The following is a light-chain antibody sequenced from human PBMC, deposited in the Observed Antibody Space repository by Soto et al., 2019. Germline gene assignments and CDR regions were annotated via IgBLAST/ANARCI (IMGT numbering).Light chain of an antibody. CDR1: QSVSSN. CDR3: QQYNNWPPLT. CDR2: GAS. Sequence: EIVMTQSPATLSVSPGERATLSCRASQSVSSNLAWYQRKPGQPPGLLIYGASTRATGIPARFSGGGSGTEFTLTISRLQAEDFAVYYCQQYNNWPPLTFGGGTKVEIK. J-gene: IGKJ4*01. V-gene: IGKV3-15*01.